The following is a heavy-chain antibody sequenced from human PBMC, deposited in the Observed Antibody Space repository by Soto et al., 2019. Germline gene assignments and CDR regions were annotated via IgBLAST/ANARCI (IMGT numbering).Heavy chain of an antibody. Sequence: ESGPTLVNPTQTLTLTCTYSGFSLSTVGMGVGWIRQPRGKAPEWLALIYWNDDKRYSPSLKNRLTIAKDTSKNLVVLTMTNVDPVDTATYYCVNSRDSSPSDYWGRGTLVTVSS. J-gene: IGHJ4*02. CDR1: GFSLSTVGMG. CDR3: VNSRDSSPSDY. CDR2: IYWNDDK. V-gene: IGHV2-5*01. D-gene: IGHD2-21*02.